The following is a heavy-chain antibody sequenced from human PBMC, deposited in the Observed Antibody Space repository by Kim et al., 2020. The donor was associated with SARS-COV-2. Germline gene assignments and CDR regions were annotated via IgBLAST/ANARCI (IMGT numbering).Heavy chain of an antibody. CDR3: ARGKELPPFPLMFDY. V-gene: IGHV1-18*01. Sequence: ASVKVSCKASGYTFTSYGISWVRQAPGQGLEWMGWISAYNGNTNYAQKLQGRVTMTTDTSTSTAYMELRSLRSDDTAVYYCARGKELPPFPLMFDYWGQGTLVTVSS. J-gene: IGHJ4*02. D-gene: IGHD1-26*01. CDR2: ISAYNGNT. CDR1: GYTFTSYG.